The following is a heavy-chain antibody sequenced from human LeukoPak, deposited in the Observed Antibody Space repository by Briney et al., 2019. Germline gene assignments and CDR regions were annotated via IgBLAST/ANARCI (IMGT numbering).Heavy chain of an antibody. CDR3: ARSPRFYPNDY. Sequence: GASVKVSCKASGFTFTSSAMQWVRQARGERLEWIGWIVVGSGNTNYAQKFEERVTITRDMSTSTAYMELSSLRSEDTAVYYCARSPRFYPNDYWGQGTLVTVSS. CDR1: GFTFTSSA. J-gene: IGHJ4*02. V-gene: IGHV1-58*02. D-gene: IGHD1-26*01. CDR2: IVVGSGNT.